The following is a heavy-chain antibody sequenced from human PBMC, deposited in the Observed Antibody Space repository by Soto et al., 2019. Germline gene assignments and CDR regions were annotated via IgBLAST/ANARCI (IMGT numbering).Heavy chain of an antibody. CDR3: ARAGYSNYDFDY. D-gene: IGHD4-4*01. V-gene: IGHV4-61*01. Sequence: SETLSLTCTVSGGSVSSGSYYWSWIRQPPGKGLEWIGYIYYSGSTNYNPSLKSRVTISVDTSKNQFSLKLSSVTAADTAVYYCARAGYSNYDFDYWGQGTLVTVSS. CDR2: IYYSGST. J-gene: IGHJ4*02. CDR1: GGSVSSGSYY.